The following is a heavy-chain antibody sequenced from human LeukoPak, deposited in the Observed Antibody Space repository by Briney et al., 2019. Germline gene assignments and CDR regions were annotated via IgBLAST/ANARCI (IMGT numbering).Heavy chain of an antibody. CDR2: INHSGST. CDR3: ARDPRTTVTTSYYYYGMDV. D-gene: IGHD4-17*01. Sequence: SETLSLTCAVYGGSFSGYYWSWIRQPPGKGLEWIGEINHSGSTNYNPSLKSRVTISVDTSKNQFSLKLSSVTAAGTAVYYCARDPRTTVTTSYYYYGMDVWGKGTTVTVSS. J-gene: IGHJ6*04. V-gene: IGHV4-34*01. CDR1: GGSFSGYY.